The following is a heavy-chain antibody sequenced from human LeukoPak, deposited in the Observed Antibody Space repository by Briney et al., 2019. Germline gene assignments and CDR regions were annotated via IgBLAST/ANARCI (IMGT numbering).Heavy chain of an antibody. J-gene: IGHJ4*02. CDR3: ARDPSNYDYVWGSYDYFDY. V-gene: IGHV3-30-3*01. CDR1: GFTFSSYA. Sequence: GGSLRLSCAASGFTFSSYAMHWVRQAPGKGLEWVVVISYDGSNKYYADSVKGRFTISRDNSKNTLYLQMNSLRAEDTAVYYCARDPSNYDYVWGSYDYFDYWGQGTLVTVSS. CDR2: ISYDGSNK. D-gene: IGHD3-16*01.